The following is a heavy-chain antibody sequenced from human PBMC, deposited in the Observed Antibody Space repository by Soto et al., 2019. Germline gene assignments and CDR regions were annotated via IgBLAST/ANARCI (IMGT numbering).Heavy chain of an antibody. CDR3: AKDRAQAAAGTLYY. CDR2: ISYDGSNK. Sequence: GGSLRLSCAASGFTFSSYGMHWVRQAPGKGLEWVAVISYDGSNKYYADSVKGRFTISRDNSKNTLYLQMNSLRAEDTAVYYCAKDRAQAAAGTLYYWGQGTLVTVPQ. CDR1: GFTFSSYG. V-gene: IGHV3-30*18. D-gene: IGHD6-13*01. J-gene: IGHJ4*02.